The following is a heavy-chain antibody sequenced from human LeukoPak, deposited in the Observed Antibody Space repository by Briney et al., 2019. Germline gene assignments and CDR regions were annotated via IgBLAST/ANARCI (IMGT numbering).Heavy chain of an antibody. V-gene: IGHV1-2*04. D-gene: IGHD6-19*01. J-gene: IGHJ4*02. Sequence: ASVKVSCKASGYTFTGYYMHWVRQAPGQGLEWMGWINPNSGGTNYAQKFQGWVTMTRDTSISTAYMELSRLRSDDTAVHYCARVSSGWYRGDLDYWGQGTLVTVSS. CDR1: GYTFTGYY. CDR3: ARVSSGWYRGDLDY. CDR2: INPNSGGT.